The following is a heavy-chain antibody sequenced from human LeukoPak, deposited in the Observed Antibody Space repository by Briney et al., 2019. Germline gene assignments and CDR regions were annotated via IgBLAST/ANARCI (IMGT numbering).Heavy chain of an antibody. J-gene: IGHJ4*02. V-gene: IGHV3-23*01. D-gene: IGHD5-24*01. CDR3: AKDHIRRDGYSDFDY. Sequence: GGSLRLSCAASGFTFSSYAMSWVRQAPGKGLEWVSGISDSGTGTYYADSVKGRFTISRDNSENTLFLQMNSLRAEDTAVYYCAKDHIRRDGYSDFDYWGQGTLVTVSS. CDR1: GFTFSSYA. CDR2: ISDSGTGT.